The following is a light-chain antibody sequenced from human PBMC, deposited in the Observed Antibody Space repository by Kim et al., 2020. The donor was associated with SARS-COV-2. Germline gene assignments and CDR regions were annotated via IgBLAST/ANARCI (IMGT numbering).Light chain of an antibody. V-gene: IGLV3-19*01. J-gene: IGLJ1*01. Sequence: AVGQTGRITCQGDSLRSYYASWYQQKPGQAPVLVIYGKNNRPLGIPDRFSGSSSGNTASLTITGAQAEDEADYYCNSRDSSGNHYVFGTGTKVTVL. CDR1: SLRSYY. CDR3: NSRDSSGNHYV. CDR2: GKN.